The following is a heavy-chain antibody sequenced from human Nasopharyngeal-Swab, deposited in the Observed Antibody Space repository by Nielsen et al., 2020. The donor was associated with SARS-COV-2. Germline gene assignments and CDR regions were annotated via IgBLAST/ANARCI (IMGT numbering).Heavy chain of an antibody. CDR1: GGSISSGGYY. CDR2: IYYSGST. J-gene: IGHJ4*02. Sequence: SETLSLTCTVSGGSISSGGYYWSWIRQHPGKGLEWIGYIYYSGSTYYNPSLKSRVTISVDTSKNQFSLKLSSVTAADTAVYYCARDQRSYYGSGGGFDYWGQGTLVTVSS. D-gene: IGHD3-10*01. V-gene: IGHV4-31*03. CDR3: ARDQRSYYGSGGGFDY.